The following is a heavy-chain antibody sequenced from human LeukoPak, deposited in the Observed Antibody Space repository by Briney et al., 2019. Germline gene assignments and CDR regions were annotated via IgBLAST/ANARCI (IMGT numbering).Heavy chain of an antibody. CDR1: GYTFTGYY. J-gene: IGHJ5*02. V-gene: IGHV1-2*02. CDR2: INPNSGGT. CDR3: AGGGKSGYNWFDP. D-gene: IGHD4-23*01. Sequence: ASVKVSCKASGYTFTGYYRHWVRQAPGQGLEWMGWINPNSGGTNYAQKFQGRVTMTRDTSISTAYMELSRLRSDDTAVYYCAGGGKSGYNWFDPWGQGTLVTVSS.